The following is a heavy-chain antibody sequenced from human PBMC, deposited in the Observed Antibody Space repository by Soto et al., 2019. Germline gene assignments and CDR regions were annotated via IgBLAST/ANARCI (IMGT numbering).Heavy chain of an antibody. CDR2: INHSGST. CDR3: ASETHCSSTSCYLDY. D-gene: IGHD2-2*01. CDR1: GGSFSGYY. Sequence: PSETLSLTCAVYGGSFSGYYWSWIRQPPGKGLEWIGEINHSGSTNYNPSLKSRVTISVDTSKNQFSLKLSSVTAADTAVYYCASETHCSSTSCYLDYWGQGTLVTVSS. J-gene: IGHJ4*02. V-gene: IGHV4-34*01.